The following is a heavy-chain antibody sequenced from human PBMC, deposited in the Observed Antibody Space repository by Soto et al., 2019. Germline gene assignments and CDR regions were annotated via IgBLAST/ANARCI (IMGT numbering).Heavy chain of an antibody. Sequence: QVQLQQWGAGLLKPSETLSLTCAVYGGFVSSGSYYWSWIRQPPGKGLEWIGEMSHSGGTHFNPSLKRRVTISVGTSKNQFSLKMTSMTAADTALYYCARVERGTATTVVDAFDIWGPGTMVTVSS. CDR2: MSHSGGT. CDR1: GGFVSSGSYY. V-gene: IGHV4-34*01. D-gene: IGHD1-1*01. CDR3: ARVERGTATTVVDAFDI. J-gene: IGHJ3*02.